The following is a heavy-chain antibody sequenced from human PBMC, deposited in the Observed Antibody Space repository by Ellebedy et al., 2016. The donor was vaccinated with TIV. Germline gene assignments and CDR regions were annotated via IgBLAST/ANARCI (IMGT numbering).Heavy chain of an antibody. CDR3: ARASQTVEYLDY. CDR1: SYTFTGYY. J-gene: IGHJ4*02. D-gene: IGHD3-3*01. V-gene: IGHV1-18*04. Sequence: ASVKVSXKASSYTFTGYYITWVRQAPGQGLEWLGRISVYSGDTNYAQKLQGRVTMTTDTSTTTAYMELRSLSSDDTAVYYCARASQTVEYLDYWGQGTVVTVSS. CDR2: ISVYSGDT.